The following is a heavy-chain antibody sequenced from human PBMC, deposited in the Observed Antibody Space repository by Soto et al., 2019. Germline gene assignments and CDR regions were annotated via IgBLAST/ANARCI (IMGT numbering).Heavy chain of an antibody. CDR2: IDSEGVGT. CDR3: VRLGGSSAVDF. CDR1: GFPFSDYW. D-gene: IGHD3-16*01. Sequence: EVQLVESGGDLGQPGGSRRLSCVASGFPFSDYWLYWVRQAPGKGLVWVSRIDSEGVGTNYADSVKGRFTISRDNAKNTLYLEMNSLRAEDTAVYYCVRLGGSSAVDFWGQGTLVTVSS. J-gene: IGHJ4*01. V-gene: IGHV3-74*01.